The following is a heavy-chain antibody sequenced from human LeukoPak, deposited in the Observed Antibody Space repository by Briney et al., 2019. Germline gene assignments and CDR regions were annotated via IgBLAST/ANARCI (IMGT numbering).Heavy chain of an antibody. D-gene: IGHD3-22*01. CDR3: ARNHDSSGWFSRY. CDR2: ISSSSSYI. V-gene: IGHV3-21*01. CDR1: GFTFSSYS. J-gene: IGHJ4*02. Sequence: GGSLKLSCAASGFTFSSYSMTWVRQAPGKGLEWVSSISSSSSYIYYADSVKGRFTISRDNAKNSLYLQMNSLRAEDTAVYYCARNHDSSGWFSRYWGQGTLVTVSS.